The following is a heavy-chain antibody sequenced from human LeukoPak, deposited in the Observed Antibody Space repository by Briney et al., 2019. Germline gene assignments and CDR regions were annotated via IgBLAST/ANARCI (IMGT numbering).Heavy chain of an antibody. CDR1: GYSISSGYY. CDR2: ISRSGSV. Sequence: SETLSLTCTVSGYSISSGYYWGWIRQPPGKGLDWIGSISRSGSVYYNPSLKSRVTISVDTSKNQFSLKLSSVTAADTAVYYCARVSGTISLDYWGQGTLVTVSS. CDR3: ARVSGTISLDY. V-gene: IGHV4-38-2*02. D-gene: IGHD3-9*01. J-gene: IGHJ4*02.